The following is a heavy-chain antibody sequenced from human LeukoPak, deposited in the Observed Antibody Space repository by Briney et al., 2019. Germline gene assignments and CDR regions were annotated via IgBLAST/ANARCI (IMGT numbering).Heavy chain of an antibody. V-gene: IGHV1-2*02. Sequence: ASVKVSCKASGYTFTGCYMHWVRQAPGQGLEWMGWINPNSGGTNYAQKFQGRVTMTRDTSITTAYMELSRLSSDDTAVYYCARHPGKVTTDWYFDLWGRGTLVTVSS. CDR1: GYTFTGCY. J-gene: IGHJ2*01. CDR3: ARHPGKVTTDWYFDL. CDR2: INPNSGGT. D-gene: IGHD1-14*01.